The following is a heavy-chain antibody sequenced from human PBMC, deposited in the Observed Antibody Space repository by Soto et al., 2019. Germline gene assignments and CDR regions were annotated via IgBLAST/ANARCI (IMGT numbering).Heavy chain of an antibody. CDR2: IGTSDETT. D-gene: IGHD3-22*01. CDR1: GITSNKRA. V-gene: IGHV3-23*01. CDR3: ATRHICWFDPYRLYYDSGLHV. Sequence: PGGSLRLSCAVSGITSNKRAMSWVRQAPGKGLEWVSTIGTSDETTYNAASVKGRFSISRDTSTNTLYLQLDSLTVEDTATYYCATRHICWFDPYRLYYDSGLHVWGQGTSVTVSS. J-gene: IGHJ6*02.